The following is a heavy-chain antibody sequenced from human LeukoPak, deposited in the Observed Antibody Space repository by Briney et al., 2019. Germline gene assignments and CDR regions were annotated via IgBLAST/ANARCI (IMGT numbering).Heavy chain of an antibody. V-gene: IGHV4-39*02. D-gene: IGHD3-22*01. CDR1: GGSISSSSYY. CDR3: ARENYYDSSGGSWFDP. Sequence: SETLSLTCTVSGGSISSSSYYWGWIRQPPGKGLEWIGSIYYSGSTYYNPSLKSRVTISVDTSKNQFSLKLSSVAAADTAVYYCARENYYDSSGGSWFDPWGQGTLVTVSS. J-gene: IGHJ5*02. CDR2: IYYSGST.